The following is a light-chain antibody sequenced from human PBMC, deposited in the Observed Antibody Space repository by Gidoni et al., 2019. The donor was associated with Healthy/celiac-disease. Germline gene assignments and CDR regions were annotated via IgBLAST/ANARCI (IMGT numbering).Light chain of an antibody. CDR3: KQSYSTPRT. V-gene: IGKV1-39*01. CDR1: QSISSY. Sequence: IQITQSPSSLSASVGDRVTITCRASQSISSYLNWYQQKPGKAPKLLIYAAYSLQSGVPSRLSGSGAGTDFTINISSMQPEEFATYYCKQSYSTPRTFGQGTKVEIK. CDR2: AAY. J-gene: IGKJ1*01.